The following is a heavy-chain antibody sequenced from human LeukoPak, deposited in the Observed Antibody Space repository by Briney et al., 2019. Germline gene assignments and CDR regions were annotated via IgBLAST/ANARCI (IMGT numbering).Heavy chain of an antibody. CDR2: ISAYNGNT. CDR1: GYTFTSYG. Sequence: ASVKVSCKASGYTFTSYGISWVRQAPGQGLEWMGWISAYNGNTNYAQKLQGRVTMTTDTSTSTAYMELRSLRSDDTAVYYCARDIRHCSGGSCYSLRPDYWGQGTLVTVSS. J-gene: IGHJ4*02. D-gene: IGHD2-15*01. CDR3: ARDIRHCSGGSCYSLRPDY. V-gene: IGHV1-18*01.